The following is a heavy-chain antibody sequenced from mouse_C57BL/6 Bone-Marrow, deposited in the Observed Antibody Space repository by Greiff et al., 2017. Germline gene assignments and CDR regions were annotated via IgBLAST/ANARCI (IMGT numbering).Heavy chain of an antibody. CDR2: IYPSDSET. J-gene: IGHJ1*03. V-gene: IGHV1-61*01. Sequence: VQLQQPGAELVRPGSSVKLSCKASGYTFTSYWMDWVKQRPGQGLEWIGNIYPSDSETHYNQKFKDKATLTVDKSSSTAYMQLSSLTSDDSAVYYCAREEGNGSSLDFDGWGTGTTVTVSS. CDR1: GYTFTSYW. CDR3: AREEGNGSSLDFDG. D-gene: IGHD1-1*01.